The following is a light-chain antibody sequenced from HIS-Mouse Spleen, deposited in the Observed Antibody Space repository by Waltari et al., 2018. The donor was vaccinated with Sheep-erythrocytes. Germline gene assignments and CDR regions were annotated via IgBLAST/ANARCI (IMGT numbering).Light chain of an antibody. CDR3: YSTDSSGNHRV. J-gene: IGLJ2*01. CDR2: EDS. CDR1: ACPKKY. Sequence: SYELTQPPSVSVSPGQTARITCSGDACPKKYAYWYQQKSGQAPVLVIYEDSKRPTGIPERFSGSSSGKMATLTISGAQVEDEADYYCYSTDSSGNHRVFGGGTKLTVL. V-gene: IGLV3-10*01.